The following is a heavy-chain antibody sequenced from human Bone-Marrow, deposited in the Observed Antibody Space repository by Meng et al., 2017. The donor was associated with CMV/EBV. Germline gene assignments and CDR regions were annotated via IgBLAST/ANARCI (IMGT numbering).Heavy chain of an antibody. Sequence: SLKISCAASGFTFDDYAMHWVRQAPGKGLEWVSGISWNSGSIGYADSVKGRFTISRDNAKNSLYLQMNSLRAEDTAVYYCAREPDNLDYWGQGTLVAVSS. V-gene: IGHV3-9*01. CDR3: AREPDNLDY. D-gene: IGHD1-1*01. CDR1: GFTFDDYA. CDR2: ISWNSGSI. J-gene: IGHJ4*02.